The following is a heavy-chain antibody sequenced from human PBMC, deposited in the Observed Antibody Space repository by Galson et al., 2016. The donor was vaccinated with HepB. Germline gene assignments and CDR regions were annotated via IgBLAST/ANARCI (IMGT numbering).Heavy chain of an antibody. D-gene: IGHD2-15*01. V-gene: IGHV1-69*13. CDR1: GGTFSTYA. CDR3: ARHCSGGSCLKTYYYYYPMDV. J-gene: IGHJ6*02. Sequence: SVKVSCKASGGTFSTYAISWVRQAPGQGLEWMGGIIPIYGTANYAQKFQGRVTTTADESTSTAYMELSSLRSEDTAVFYCARHCSGGSCLKTYYYYYPMDVWDQGTTVTFSS. CDR2: IIPIYGTA.